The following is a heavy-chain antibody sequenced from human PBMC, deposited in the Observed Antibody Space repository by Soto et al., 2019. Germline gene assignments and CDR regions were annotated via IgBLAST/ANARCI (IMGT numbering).Heavy chain of an antibody. CDR1: GFTFSTFG. V-gene: IGHV3-30*18. CDR3: AKDSAPGGGYHYYHYAMDV. J-gene: IGHJ6*02. D-gene: IGHD3-16*02. CDR2: MSYDGTNK. Sequence: QVQLVESGGGVVQPGRSLRLSCAASGFTFSTFGMHWVRQAPGKGLEWVAVMSYDGTNKYYADSVQGRFTISRDNSRNTLFLQMNSLRAEDTAVYYCAKDSAPGGGYHYYHYAMDVWGQGTTVTVSS.